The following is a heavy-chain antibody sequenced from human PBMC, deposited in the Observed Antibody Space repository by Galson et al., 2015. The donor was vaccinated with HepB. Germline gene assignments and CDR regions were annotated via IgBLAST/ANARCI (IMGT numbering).Heavy chain of an antibody. V-gene: IGHV4-61*06. CDR3: ARDEGYYYDSSGYQHDAFDI. CDR2: IYYRGST. D-gene: IGHD3-22*01. J-gene: IGHJ3*02. Sequence: GKGLEWIGYIYYRGSTNYNSSLKSRVTISVDTSKNQFSLKLSSVTAADTAVYYCARDEGYYYDSSGYQHDAFDIWGQGTMVTVSS.